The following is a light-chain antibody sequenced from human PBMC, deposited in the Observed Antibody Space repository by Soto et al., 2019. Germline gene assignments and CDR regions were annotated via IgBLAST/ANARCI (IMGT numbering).Light chain of an antibody. CDR1: QSISSW. J-gene: IGKJ1*01. CDR2: DAS. V-gene: IGKV1-5*01. Sequence: DIQMTQSPSTLSASVGDRVTITCRASQSISSWLAWYQQKPGKAPKLLIYDASSLESGVPSRFSGSGSGTEFTLPISSLQPDDFATYYCQQYNSYSPGFGQGTKVEIK. CDR3: QQYNSYSPG.